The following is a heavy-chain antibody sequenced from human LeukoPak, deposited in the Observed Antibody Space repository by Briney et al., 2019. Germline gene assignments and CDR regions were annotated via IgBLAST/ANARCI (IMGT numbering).Heavy chain of an antibody. CDR2: IYDIGTT. CDR3: SKLYGSGPRGAFDI. V-gene: IGHV4-59*08. J-gene: IGHJ3*02. CDR1: RGSLGREF. Sequence: SETLSLTCSVSRGSLGREFWTWIRQSPGKGLEWIGYIYDIGTTNYNPSLKSRVSIFVDTSTNQFFLNLTSVTAADTAIYYCSKLYGSGPRGAFDIWGQGTLLAVSS. D-gene: IGHD3-10*01.